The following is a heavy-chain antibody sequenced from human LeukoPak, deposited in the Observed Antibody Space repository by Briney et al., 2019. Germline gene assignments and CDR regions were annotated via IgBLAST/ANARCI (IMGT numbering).Heavy chain of an antibody. V-gene: IGHV1-69*13. CDR3: AKDVDAYSSSWYRFY. J-gene: IGHJ4*02. Sequence: SVKVSCKASGGTFSSYAISWVRQAPGQGLEWMGGIIPIFGTANYAQKFQGRVTITADESTSTAYMELSSLRSEDTAVYHCAKDVDAYSSSWYRFYSGQGALVTASS. CDR1: GGTFSSYA. CDR2: IIPIFGTA. D-gene: IGHD6-13*01.